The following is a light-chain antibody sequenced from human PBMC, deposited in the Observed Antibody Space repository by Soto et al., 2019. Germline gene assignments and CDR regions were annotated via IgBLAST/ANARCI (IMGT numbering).Light chain of an antibody. CDR2: AAS. V-gene: IGKV3-15*01. Sequence: ERVMTRSPVTLSVSPVDTATLSCRASQRVSSHLAWYQQRPCQAPRLLIKAASTRATGIPVRFSGSGSETEFTLTIRSLQSEDSGLYYCHQYNNWPWTFGQGTKVDIK. CDR1: QRVSSH. J-gene: IGKJ1*01. CDR3: HQYNNWPWT.